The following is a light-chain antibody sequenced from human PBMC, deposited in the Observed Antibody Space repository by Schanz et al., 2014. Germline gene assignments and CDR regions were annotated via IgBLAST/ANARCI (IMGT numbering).Light chain of an antibody. CDR3: SSYTSSSTLGV. V-gene: IGLV2-8*01. Sequence: QSALTQPPSASGSPGQSVTISCTGTSSDVGGYNYVSWYQQHPGKAPKLIISDVTRRPSGVPDRFSGSKSDNTASLTVSGLQAEDEADYYCSSYTSSSTLGVFGGGTKVTVL. J-gene: IGLJ3*02. CDR2: DVT. CDR1: SSDVGGYNY.